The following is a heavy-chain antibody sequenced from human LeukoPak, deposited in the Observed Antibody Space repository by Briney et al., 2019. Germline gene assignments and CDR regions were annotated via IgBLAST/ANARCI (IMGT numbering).Heavy chain of an antibody. Sequence: GGSLRLSCAASGFTFSDYYMSWIRQAPGKGLEWVSYISSSGSTIYYADTVKGRFTISRDNAKNSLYLQMNSLSAEDTAVYYCARDWEAATPSHWGQGTLVTASS. CDR2: ISSSGSTI. D-gene: IGHD2-15*01. V-gene: IGHV3-11*01. CDR3: ARDWEAATPSH. J-gene: IGHJ4*02. CDR1: GFTFSDYY.